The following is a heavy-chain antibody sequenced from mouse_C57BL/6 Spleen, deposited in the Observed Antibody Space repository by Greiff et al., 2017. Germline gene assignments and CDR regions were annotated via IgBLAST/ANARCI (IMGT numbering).Heavy chain of an antibody. Sequence: ESGPGLVKPSQSLSLTCSVTGYSITSGYYWNWIRQFPGNKLEWMGYISYDGSNNYNPSLKNRISITRYTSKNQFFLKLNSVTTEDTATYYGARGYYGSSYAMDYWGQGTSVTVSS. D-gene: IGHD1-1*01. CDR3: ARGYYGSSYAMDY. CDR2: ISYDGSN. CDR1: GYSITSGYY. J-gene: IGHJ4*01. V-gene: IGHV3-6*01.